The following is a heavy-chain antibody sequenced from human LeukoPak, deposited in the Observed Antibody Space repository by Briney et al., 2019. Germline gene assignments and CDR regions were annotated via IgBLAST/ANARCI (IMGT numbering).Heavy chain of an antibody. V-gene: IGHV4-31*03. D-gene: IGHD3-10*01. CDR2: IHHSGSS. CDR3: ARGGNRFGGFYFDY. Sequence: SETLSLTCTVSADSLSSGGHYWAWIRQLPGKGLESIGFIHHSGSSRHNPSLKDRVAISVDASRKQFTLRLSSVTTADTAIYYCARGGNRFGGFYFDYWGQGIQVIVSS. CDR1: ADSLSSGGHY. J-gene: IGHJ4*02.